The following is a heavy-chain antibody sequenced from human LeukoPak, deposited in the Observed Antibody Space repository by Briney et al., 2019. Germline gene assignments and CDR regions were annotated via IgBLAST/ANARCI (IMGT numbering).Heavy chain of an antibody. Sequence: SETLSLTCTVSGGSISSYYWSWIRQPAGKGLEWIGRIYTSGSTNYNPSLKSRVTISVDTSKNQFSLKLSSVTAADTAVYYCASRGYSYGSFDYWGQGTLVTVSS. J-gene: IGHJ4*02. CDR2: IYTSGST. CDR3: ASRGYSYGSFDY. V-gene: IGHV4-4*07. D-gene: IGHD5-18*01. CDR1: GGSISSYY.